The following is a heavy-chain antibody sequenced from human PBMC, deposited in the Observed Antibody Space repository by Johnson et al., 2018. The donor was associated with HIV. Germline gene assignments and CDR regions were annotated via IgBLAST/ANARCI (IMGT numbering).Heavy chain of an antibody. J-gene: IGHJ3*02. Sequence: VQLVESGGGLVQPGGSLRLSCVASGFTFSSYWMSWVRQAPGKGLEWVANIKQDGSEKYYVDSVKGRFTISRDNAKNTLYLQMDSLRAEDTAVYYCTTGLMSAFDMWGQGTMVTVSS. CDR2: IKQDGSEK. V-gene: IGHV3-7*01. CDR3: TTGLMSAFDM. D-gene: IGHD3-16*01. CDR1: GFTFSSYW.